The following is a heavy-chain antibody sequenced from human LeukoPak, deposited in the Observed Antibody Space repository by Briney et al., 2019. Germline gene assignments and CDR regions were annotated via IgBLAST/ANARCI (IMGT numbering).Heavy chain of an antibody. CDR2: IIPIFGTA. D-gene: IGHD3-3*01. CDR3: ARNDFWSGYPTYYYYGMDV. V-gene: IGHV1-69*13. J-gene: IGHJ6*02. Sequence: ASVKVSCKASGGTFSNYAISWVRQAPGQGLEWMGGIIPIFGTANYAQKFQGRVTITADESTSTAYMELSSLRSEDTAVYYCARNDFWSGYPTYYYYGMDVWGQGTTVTVSS. CDR1: GGTFSNYA.